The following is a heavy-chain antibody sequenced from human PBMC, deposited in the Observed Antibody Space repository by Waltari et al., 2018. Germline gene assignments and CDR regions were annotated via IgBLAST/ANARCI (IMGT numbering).Heavy chain of an antibody. J-gene: IGHJ3*01. CDR3: ARDYDTSTLYVENAFDV. CDR1: GYTFINYD. V-gene: IGHV1-8*02. D-gene: IGHD3-22*01. Sequence: QVQLVQSGAEVKKPGASVRVSCKASGYTFINYDINWVRQAPGQGLEWMGWRKPRLAMRGYEQNVQGRVSMTSDASSRTAYMELSGLTPDDTAVYYCARDYDTSTLYVENAFDVWGQGTVVTVSS. CDR2: RKPRLAMR.